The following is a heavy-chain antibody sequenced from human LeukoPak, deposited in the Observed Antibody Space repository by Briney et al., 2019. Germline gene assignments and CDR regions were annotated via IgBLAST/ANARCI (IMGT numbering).Heavy chain of an antibody. CDR2: MNPDGSDQ. CDR3: ARAAVYCSSSTCRTNFDS. J-gene: IGHJ4*02. Sequence: GGSLRLSCAASGFTFRNSYMSWVRQAPGKGLEWVAYMNPDGSDQSHVDSVRGRFTISRDNAKNSLYLQMNSLRVEDTAVYYCARAAVYCSSSTCRTNFDSWGQGTLVTVSS. V-gene: IGHV3-7*01. D-gene: IGHD2-2*01. CDR1: GFTFRNSY.